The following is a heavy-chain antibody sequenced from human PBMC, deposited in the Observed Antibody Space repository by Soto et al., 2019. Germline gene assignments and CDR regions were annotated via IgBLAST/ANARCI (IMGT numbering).Heavy chain of an antibody. Sequence: QVQLVQSGAEVKKPGSSVKVSCKASGGTFSSYTISWVRQAPGQGLEWMGRIIPILGIANYAQKFRGRVTITADKSTSTGYMELSSLRSEDTAVYYCARGGWEQSPSKDGAFDIWGQGTMVTVSS. D-gene: IGHD1-26*01. CDR1: GGTFSSYT. CDR2: IIPILGIA. CDR3: ARGGWEQSPSKDGAFDI. V-gene: IGHV1-69*02. J-gene: IGHJ3*02.